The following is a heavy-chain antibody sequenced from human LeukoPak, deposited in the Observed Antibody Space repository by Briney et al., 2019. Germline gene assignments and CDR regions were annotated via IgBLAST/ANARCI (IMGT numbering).Heavy chain of an antibody. Sequence: GGSLRLSCAASGFTFSDYYMSWIRQAPGKGLEWVSYISSSGSTIYYADSVKGRFTISRDNAKNSLYLQMNSLRAEDTAVYYCARDQRYGSGSYDWFDPWGQGTLVTVSS. V-gene: IGHV3-11*01. D-gene: IGHD3-10*01. CDR2: ISSSGSTI. CDR1: GFTFSDYY. J-gene: IGHJ5*02. CDR3: ARDQRYGSGSYDWFDP.